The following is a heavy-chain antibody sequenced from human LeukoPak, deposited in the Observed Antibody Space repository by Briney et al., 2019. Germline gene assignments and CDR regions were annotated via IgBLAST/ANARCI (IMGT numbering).Heavy chain of an antibody. J-gene: IGHJ3*01. CDR2: IAYDGSYK. V-gene: IGHV3-30*18. D-gene: IGHD3-10*01. CDR3: AKAERPYGSGSYPN. Sequence: GGSLRLSCAASGFTFSTYGMRWVRQAPGKGLEWVALIAYDGSYKYFAESVKGRFTISRDNSRNTLYLQMNSLRADDTAVYYCAKAERPYGSGSYPNWGQGTMVTVSS. CDR1: GFTFSTYG.